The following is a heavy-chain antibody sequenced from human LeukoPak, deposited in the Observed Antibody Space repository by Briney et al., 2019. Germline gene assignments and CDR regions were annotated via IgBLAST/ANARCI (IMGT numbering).Heavy chain of an antibody. V-gene: IGHV4-59*08. Sequence: SETLSLTCTVSGGSISSYYWSWIRRPPGKGLEWIGYIYYSGSTNYNPSLKSRVTISVDTSKNQFSLKLSSVTAADTAVYYCARLPDRPNYFDYWGQGTLVTVSS. CDR1: GGSISSYY. D-gene: IGHD3-22*01. CDR2: IYYSGST. J-gene: IGHJ4*02. CDR3: ARLPDRPNYFDY.